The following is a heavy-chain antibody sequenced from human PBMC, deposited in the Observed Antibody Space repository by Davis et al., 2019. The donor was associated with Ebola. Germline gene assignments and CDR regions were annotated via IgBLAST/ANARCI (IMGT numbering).Heavy chain of an antibody. CDR1: GFTFTSSA. Sequence: SVKVSCKASGFTFTSSAVQWVRQARGQRLEWIGWIVVGSGNTNYAQKFQERVTITRDMSTSTAYMELSSLRAEDTAVYYCAREGDSSSWYPDYYYYYMDVWGKGTTVTVSS. CDR3: AREGDSSSWYPDYYYYYMDV. V-gene: IGHV1-58*01. J-gene: IGHJ6*03. CDR2: IVVGSGNT. D-gene: IGHD6-13*01.